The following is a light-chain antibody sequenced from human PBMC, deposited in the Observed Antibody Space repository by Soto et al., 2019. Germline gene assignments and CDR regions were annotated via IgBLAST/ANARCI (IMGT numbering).Light chain of an antibody. CDR2: RAS. J-gene: IGKJ1*01. Sequence: EIVMTQFPATLSVSPGERATLSCRASEDISSGLAWFQQKPGQAPRLLIYRASTRATGVPERFTGGGSGTEFNLTISSLQCDDVAVYFCQKYKHWPPWTFGQGTKVEIK. CDR3: QKYKHWPPWT. V-gene: IGKV3-15*01. CDR1: EDISSG.